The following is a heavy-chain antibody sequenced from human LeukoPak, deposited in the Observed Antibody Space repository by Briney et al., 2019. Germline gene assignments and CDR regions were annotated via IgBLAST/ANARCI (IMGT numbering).Heavy chain of an antibody. CDR3: ARSAFLVTAPGLYYFDY. D-gene: IGHD6-13*01. CDR1: GGSISSYY. J-gene: IGHJ4*02. V-gene: IGHV4-4*07. Sequence: PSETLSLTCTVSGGSISSYYWSWIRQPAGQGLERIGHIYNSWSTNYNPSLKCRVTMSVATSKNQFSLHLSSVTAADTAVYYCARSAFLVTAPGLYYFDYWGQGTLVAVSP. CDR2: IYNSWST.